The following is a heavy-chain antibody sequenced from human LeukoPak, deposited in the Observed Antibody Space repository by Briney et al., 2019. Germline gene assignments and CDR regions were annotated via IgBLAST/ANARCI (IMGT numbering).Heavy chain of an antibody. V-gene: IGHV3-23*01. Sequence: ETLSLTCAVSGGSISSSNWWSWVRQPPGKGLEWVSAISGSGGSTYYADSVKGRFTISRDNSKNTLYLQMNSLRAEDTAVYYCAREGVGATIDYWGQGTLVTVSS. CDR2: ISGSGGST. D-gene: IGHD1-26*01. J-gene: IGHJ4*02. CDR3: AREGVGATIDY. CDR1: GGSISSSN.